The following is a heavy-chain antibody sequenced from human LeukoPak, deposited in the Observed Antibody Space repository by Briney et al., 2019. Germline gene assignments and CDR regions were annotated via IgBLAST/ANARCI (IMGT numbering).Heavy chain of an antibody. V-gene: IGHV4-39*07. CDR2: IFYSGST. CDR1: GGSISSSSYY. J-gene: IGHJ4*02. D-gene: IGHD6-6*01. CDR3: ATSIAVAPYYFDY. Sequence: SETLSLTCTVSGGSISSSSYYWGWIRQPPVKGLEWIGTIFYSGSTYYNPSLKSRVTISVDTSKNQFSLKLSSVTAADTAVYYCATSIAVAPYYFDYWGQGTLVTVSS.